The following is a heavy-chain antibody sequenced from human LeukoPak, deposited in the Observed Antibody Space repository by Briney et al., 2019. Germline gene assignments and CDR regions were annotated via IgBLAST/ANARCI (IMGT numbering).Heavy chain of an antibody. D-gene: IGHD4-17*01. CDR2: INPSGGST. V-gene: IGHV1-46*01. Sequence: ASVKVSCKASGYTFTSYHMHWVRQAPGQGLEWMGIINPSGGSTNYAQKFQGRVTMTRDTSISTAYMELSRLRSDDTAVYYCAREATTVTSFDYWGQGTLVTVSS. J-gene: IGHJ4*02. CDR1: GYTFTSYH. CDR3: AREATTVTSFDY.